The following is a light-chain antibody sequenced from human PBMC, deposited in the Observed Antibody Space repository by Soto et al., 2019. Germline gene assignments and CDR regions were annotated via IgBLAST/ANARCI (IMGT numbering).Light chain of an antibody. CDR2: DVS. V-gene: IGLV2-11*01. CDR1: SSDVGGYNY. J-gene: IGLJ2*01. CDR3: CSYAGSYVV. Sequence: QSALTQPRSVSGSPGQSVTISCTATSSDVGGYNYVAWYQQHPGKPLKLMIYDVSKRPSGVPDRFSGSKSGNTASLTISGLQAEDEAAYYCCSYAGSYVVFGGGTKLTVL.